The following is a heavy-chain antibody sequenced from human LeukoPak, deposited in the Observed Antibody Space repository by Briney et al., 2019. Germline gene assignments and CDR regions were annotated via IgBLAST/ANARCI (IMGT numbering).Heavy chain of an antibody. D-gene: IGHD2-21*01. V-gene: IGHV3-23*01. Sequence: PGGSLRLSCAASGFTFSSYAMSWVRQAPGKGLEWDSGISDSGGNTYYAGSVKGRFTISRDNSKNMLYLQMNSLRAEDTAVYYCAKKIPTSFDPWGQGTLGTVSS. J-gene: IGHJ5*02. CDR1: GFTFSSYA. CDR3: AKKIPTSFDP. CDR2: ISDSGGNT.